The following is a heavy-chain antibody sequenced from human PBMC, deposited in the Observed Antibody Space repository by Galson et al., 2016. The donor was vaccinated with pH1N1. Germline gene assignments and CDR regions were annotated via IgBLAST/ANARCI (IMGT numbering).Heavy chain of an antibody. Sequence: SLRLSCAASGFTFRNYGMSWVRQAPGKGLEWVSAITFTGGNTYYADDVKGRFTISRDTSKNTLYLQMNSLRVEDTAVYYCAKARATGIVNTGDFDYWGQGTLVTVSS. D-gene: IGHD1-14*01. CDR2: ITFTGGNT. CDR1: GFTFRNYG. CDR3: AKARATGIVNTGDFDY. J-gene: IGHJ4*02. V-gene: IGHV3-23*01.